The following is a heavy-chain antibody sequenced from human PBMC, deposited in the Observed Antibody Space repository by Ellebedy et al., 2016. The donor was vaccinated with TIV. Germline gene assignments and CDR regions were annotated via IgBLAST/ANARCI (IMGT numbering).Heavy chain of an antibody. CDR1: GFTFSSYG. V-gene: IGHV3-30*03. CDR2: ISYDGSNK. Sequence: GESLKISXAASGFTFSSYGMHWVRQAPGKGLEWVAVISYDGSNKYYADSVKGRFTISRDNSKNTLYLQMNSLRAEDTAVYYCARVRLRWHWGQGTLVTVSS. CDR3: ARVRLRWH. D-gene: IGHD4-23*01. J-gene: IGHJ4*02.